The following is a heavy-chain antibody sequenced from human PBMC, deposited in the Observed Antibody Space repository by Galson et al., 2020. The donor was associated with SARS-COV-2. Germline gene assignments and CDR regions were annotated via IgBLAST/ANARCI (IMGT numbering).Heavy chain of an antibody. CDR2: SNSVGTS. Sequence: GGYLRLSCAASGFSFSSYAMTWVRQAPGKGLEWVSLSNSVGTSYYADSVEGRFTISRDNSKNTLFLQMNSLRAEDSAMYYCAKTGDYYGSGTYYSYFYYMDVWGKGTTVTVSS. CDR1: GFSFSSYA. CDR3: AKTGDYYGSGTYYSYFYYMDV. D-gene: IGHD3-10*01. V-gene: IGHV3-23*01. J-gene: IGHJ6*03.